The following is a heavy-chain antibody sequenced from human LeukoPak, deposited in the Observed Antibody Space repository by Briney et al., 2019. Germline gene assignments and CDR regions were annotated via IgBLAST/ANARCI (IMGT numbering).Heavy chain of an antibody. CDR3: AKGVHYDFWSGYYGGAFDI. J-gene: IGHJ3*02. V-gene: IGHV3-23*01. Sequence: GGSLRLSCAASGFTFSSYAMSWVRQAPGKGLEWVSVISGSGGSTYYADSVKGRFTISRDNSKNTLYLQMNSLRAEDTAVYYCAKGVHYDFWSGYYGGAFDIWGQGTMVTVSS. D-gene: IGHD3-3*01. CDR1: GFTFSSYA. CDR2: ISGSGGST.